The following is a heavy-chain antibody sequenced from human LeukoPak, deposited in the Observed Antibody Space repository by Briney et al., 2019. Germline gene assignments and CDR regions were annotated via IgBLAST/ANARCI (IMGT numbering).Heavy chain of an antibody. CDR3: ARARKNYYMDV. Sequence: SETLSLTCTVSGGSISSGSYYWSWIRQPAGKGLEWIGRIYTSGSTNYNPSLKSRVTISVDTSKNQFSLKLSSVTAAYTAVYYCARARKNYYMDVWGKGTTVTVSS. J-gene: IGHJ6*03. CDR1: GGSISSGSYY. V-gene: IGHV4-61*02. CDR2: IYTSGST.